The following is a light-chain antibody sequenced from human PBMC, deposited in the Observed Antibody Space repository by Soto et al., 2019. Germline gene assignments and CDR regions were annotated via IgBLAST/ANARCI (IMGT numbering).Light chain of an antibody. J-gene: IGKJ3*01. V-gene: IGKV1-9*01. CDR1: QGIINY. CDR2: GAS. Sequence: IQLTQSPSSLSASMGDRVTITCRASQGIINYLAWYQQKPGKAPKLLIYGASTLQGGVPSRFSGSGSGTDFTLTVSSLQPEDLATSYCQQLFMYHPTFCPGTKVDIK. CDR3: QQLFMYHPT.